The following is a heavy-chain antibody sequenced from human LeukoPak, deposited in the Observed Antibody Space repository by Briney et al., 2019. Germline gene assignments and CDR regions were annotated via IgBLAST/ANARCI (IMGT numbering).Heavy chain of an antibody. D-gene: IGHD2-15*01. Sequence: PGGSLRLSCAASGFTLSTNWMYWVRQAPGKGLVWVSRINSDGRSIGYADSVKGRFTISRDNAYNTLYLQMNSLRAEDTALYYCASGGRVGDIFDIWGQGTMVRVSS. CDR2: INSDGRSI. CDR3: ASGGRVGDIFDI. CDR1: GFTLSTNW. V-gene: IGHV3-74*01. J-gene: IGHJ3*02.